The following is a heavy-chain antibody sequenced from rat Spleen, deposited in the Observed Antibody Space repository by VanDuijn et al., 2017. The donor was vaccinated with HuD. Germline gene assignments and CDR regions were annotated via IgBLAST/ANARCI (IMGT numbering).Heavy chain of an antibody. CDR3: ARPFIYEGYSALGVMDA. Sequence: EVQLVVSGGGLVQPGRSLKLSCAASGFTFSDYYMAWVRQAPTKGLEWVASISSDGGITYYRDSVQGRFTVSRDNTNSSLYLQMDSLRSEDTATYFCARPFIYEGYSALGVMDAWGQGASVTVSS. CDR1: GFTFSDYY. D-gene: IGHD1-11*01. CDR2: ISSDGGIT. J-gene: IGHJ4*01. V-gene: IGHV5-20*01.